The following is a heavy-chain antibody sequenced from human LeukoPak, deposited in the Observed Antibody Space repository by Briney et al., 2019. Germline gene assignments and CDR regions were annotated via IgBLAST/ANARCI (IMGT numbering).Heavy chain of an antibody. CDR3: ARAYNWNDYFDY. CDR2: ISSNGGST. CDR1: GFTFSSYA. Sequence: GGSLRLSCAASGFTFSSYAMHWVRQAPGKGLEYVSAISSNGGSTYYANSVKGRFTISRDNSKNTLYLQMGSLRAEDMAVYYCARAYNWNDYFDYWGQRTLVTVSS. V-gene: IGHV3-64*01. D-gene: IGHD1-1*01. J-gene: IGHJ4*02.